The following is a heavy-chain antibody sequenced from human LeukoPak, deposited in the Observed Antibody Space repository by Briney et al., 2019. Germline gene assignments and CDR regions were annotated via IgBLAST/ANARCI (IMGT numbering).Heavy chain of an antibody. V-gene: IGHV4-59*01. CDR3: ARDRPDSGWGELDY. CDR1: GGSISSYY. Sequence: SETLSLTCTVSGGSISSYYWSWIRQPPGKGLEWIGYIYYSGSTNYNPSLKSRVTISVDTSKNQFSLKLSSVTAADTAVYYCARDRPDSGWGELDYWGQGTLVTVSS. J-gene: IGHJ4*02. D-gene: IGHD6-19*01. CDR2: IYYSGST.